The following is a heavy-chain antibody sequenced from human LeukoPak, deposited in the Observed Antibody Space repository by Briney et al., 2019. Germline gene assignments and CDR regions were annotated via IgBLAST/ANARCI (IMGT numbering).Heavy chain of an antibody. V-gene: IGHV1-69*05. CDR2: IIPIFGTA. J-gene: IGHJ3*02. D-gene: IGHD2-21*01. CDR3: ARVAIYAFDI. CDR1: GGTFSSYA. Sequence: SVKVSCKASGGTFSSYAISWVRQAPGQGHEWMGGIIPIFGTANYAQKFQGRFTITTAQSTSTAYMELSSLRSEDTAVYYCARVAIYAFDIWGQGTIVTVSS.